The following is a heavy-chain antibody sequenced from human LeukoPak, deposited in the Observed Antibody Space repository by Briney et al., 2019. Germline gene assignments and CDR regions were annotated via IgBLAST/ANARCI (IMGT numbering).Heavy chain of an antibody. J-gene: IGHJ5*02. Sequence: SETLSLTCTVSGGSISSYYWSWIRQPPGKGLEWIGYIYYSGSTNYSPSLKSRVTISVDTSKNQFSLKLSSVTAADTAVYYCASHSSSWYWWFDPWGQGTLVTASS. CDR2: IYYSGST. CDR1: GGSISSYY. V-gene: IGHV4-59*01. D-gene: IGHD6-13*01. CDR3: ASHSSSWYWWFDP.